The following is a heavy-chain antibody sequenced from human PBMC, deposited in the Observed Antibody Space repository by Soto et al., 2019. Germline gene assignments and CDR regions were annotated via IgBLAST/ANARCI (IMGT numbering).Heavy chain of an antibody. Sequence: GGSLRLSCASSGFTFSSYAMSLVRQAPGKGLEWVSAISGSGGSTYYADSVKGRFTISRDNSKNTLYLQVNSLRAEDTAVYYCARERYSSSSRAYYYYYYMDVWGKGTTVTVSS. J-gene: IGHJ6*03. CDR1: GFTFSSYA. CDR2: ISGSGGST. V-gene: IGHV3-23*01. D-gene: IGHD6-6*01. CDR3: ARERYSSSSRAYYYYYYMDV.